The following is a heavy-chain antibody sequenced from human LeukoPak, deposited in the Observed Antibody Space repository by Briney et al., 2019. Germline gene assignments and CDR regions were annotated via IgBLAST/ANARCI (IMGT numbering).Heavy chain of an antibody. D-gene: IGHD1-14*01. CDR1: GFTFSSYA. CDR2: ISYDGSHK. Sequence: GRSLRLSCAASGFTFSSYAMHWVRQAPGKGLEWVAAISYDGSHKYYTDSVKGRFTISRDNARNSVHLQMNSLRVEDTAVYYCTRNRLVGGADPWGQGTLVTVSS. CDR3: TRNRLVGGADP. V-gene: IGHV3-30-3*01. J-gene: IGHJ5*02.